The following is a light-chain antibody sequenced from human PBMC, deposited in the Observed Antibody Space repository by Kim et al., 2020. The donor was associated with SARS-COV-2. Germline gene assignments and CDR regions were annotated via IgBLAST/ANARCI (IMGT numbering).Light chain of an antibody. CDR2: AAS. CDR3: QHYNSAPPLT. Sequence: DIEMTQSPSSLSASVGDRVTITCRASQGISNYLAWYQQKPGKVPKLLIYAASTLQSGVPSRFSGSGSGTDFTLTISSLQPEDVATYYCQHYNSAPPLTFGGGTKVDIK. CDR1: QGISNY. J-gene: IGKJ4*01. V-gene: IGKV1-27*01.